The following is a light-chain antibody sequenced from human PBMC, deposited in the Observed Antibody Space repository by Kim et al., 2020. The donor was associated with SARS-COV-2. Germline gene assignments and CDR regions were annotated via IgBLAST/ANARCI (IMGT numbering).Light chain of an antibody. CDR3: LQAYNYPYT. Sequence: ASVGAKVVITCLAGNGIRNDSAWFQQKPGRAPKLLIYAASTRHRGVPSRFSGSASGTEFTLTISSLQADDFATYYCLQAYNYPYTFGQGTKLEI. CDR2: AAS. V-gene: IGKV1-6*01. CDR1: NGIRND. J-gene: IGKJ2*01.